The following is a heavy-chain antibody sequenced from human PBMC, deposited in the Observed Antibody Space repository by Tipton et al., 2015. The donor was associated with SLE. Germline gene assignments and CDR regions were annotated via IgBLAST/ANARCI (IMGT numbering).Heavy chain of an antibody. CDR1: GYTFTSYA. CDR3: AKGNDYSSYYYYGMDV. V-gene: IGHV7-4-1*02. J-gene: IGHJ6*02. D-gene: IGHD4-11*01. Sequence: VQLVQSGPEVKKPGASVKVSCKASGYTFTSYAINWVRQAPGQGLEWMGWINTNTGNPTYAQGFTGRFAFSLDTSVSTAYLQISSLRAEDTAVYYCAKGNDYSSYYYYGMDVWGQGTTVTVSS. CDR2: INTNTGNP.